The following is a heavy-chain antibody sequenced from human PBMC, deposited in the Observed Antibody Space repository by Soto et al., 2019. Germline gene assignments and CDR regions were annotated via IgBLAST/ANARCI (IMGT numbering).Heavy chain of an antibody. D-gene: IGHD5-18*01. CDR1: GGSISSSSYY. J-gene: IGHJ4*02. V-gene: IGHV4-39*01. CDR3: ARALQLWSPFDY. CDR2: IYYSGST. Sequence: SETLSLTCTVSGGSISSSSYYWGWIRQPPGKGLEWIGSIYYSGSTYYNPSLKSRVTISVDTSKNQFSLKLSSVTAADTAVYYCARALQLWSPFDYWGQGTLVTVSS.